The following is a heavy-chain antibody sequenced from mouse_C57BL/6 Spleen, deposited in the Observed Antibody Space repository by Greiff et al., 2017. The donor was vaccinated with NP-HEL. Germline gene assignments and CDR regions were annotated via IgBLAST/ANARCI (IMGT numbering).Heavy chain of an antibody. CDR3: ARSYYYGAMNY. J-gene: IGHJ4*01. Sequence: DVKLVESGGGLVQPGGSLSLSCAASGFTFTDYYMSWVRQPPGKALEWLGFIRNKANGYTTEYSASVKGRFTISRDNSQSILYLQMNALRAEDSATYYCARSYYYGAMNYWGQGTSVTVSS. V-gene: IGHV7-3*01. D-gene: IGHD1-1*01. CDR2: IRNKANGYTT. CDR1: GFTFTDYY.